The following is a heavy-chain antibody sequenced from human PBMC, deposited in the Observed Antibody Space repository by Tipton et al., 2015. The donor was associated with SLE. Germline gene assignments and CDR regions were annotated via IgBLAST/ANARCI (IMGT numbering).Heavy chain of an antibody. D-gene: IGHD5-24*01. V-gene: IGHV3-9*01. J-gene: IGHJ4*02. CDR2: IGWNSGTV. Sequence: RSLRLSCAASGFTFDDYAMHWVRQAPGKGLEWVSGIGWNSGTVGYAGSVKGRFTISRDNANNFLYLQMSSLRTEDTAFYYCAKGKGGADRRVSGWGYNLDSWGQGTLVTVSA. CDR1: GFTFDDYA. CDR3: AKGKGGADRRVSGWGYNLDS.